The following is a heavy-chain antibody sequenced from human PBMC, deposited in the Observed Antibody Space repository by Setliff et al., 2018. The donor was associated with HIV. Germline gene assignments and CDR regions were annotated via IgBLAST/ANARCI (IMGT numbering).Heavy chain of an antibody. V-gene: IGHV4-31*11. J-gene: IGHJ5*02. CDR3: SRGTYYKGLDP. CDR2: IYYTGTT. CDR1: GGSINTGGYY. D-gene: IGHD3-10*01. Sequence: NPSETLSLTCVVSGGSINTGGYYWTWIRQVPGKGLEWIGSIYYTGTTNYNPSLESRLTIDTSQNHFSLKLTSVTAADTALYFCSRGTYYKGLDPWGQGTLVTVSS.